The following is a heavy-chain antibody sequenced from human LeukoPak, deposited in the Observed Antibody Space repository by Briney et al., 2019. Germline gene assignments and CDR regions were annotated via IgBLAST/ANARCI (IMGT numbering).Heavy chain of an antibody. CDR1: GYTLTELS. CDR2: FDPEDGET. CDR3: ATVPYYYGSGSSQFDY. D-gene: IGHD3-10*01. J-gene: IGHJ4*02. Sequence: ASVKVSCKVSGYTLTELSMHWVRQAPGKGLEWMGGFDPEDGETIYAQKFQGRVTMTVDTSTDTAYMELSSLRSEDTAVYYCATVPYYYGSGSSQFDYWGQGTLVTVSS. V-gene: IGHV1-24*01.